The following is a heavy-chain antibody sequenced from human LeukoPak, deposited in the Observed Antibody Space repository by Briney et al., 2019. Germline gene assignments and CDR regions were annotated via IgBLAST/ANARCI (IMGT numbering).Heavy chain of an antibody. CDR3: ARDLTYCSGGSCHPSPIDF. CDR2: INTDASST. V-gene: IGHV3-74*01. Sequence: GGSLRLSCAASGFTFGSYWMHWVRQAPGKGLVWASNINTDASSTNYAVSVKGRFTISRDNAKNTLYLQMNSLRAEDTAVYYCARDLTYCSGGSCHPSPIDFWGQGTLVTVSS. D-gene: IGHD2-15*01. CDR1: GFTFGSYW. J-gene: IGHJ4*02.